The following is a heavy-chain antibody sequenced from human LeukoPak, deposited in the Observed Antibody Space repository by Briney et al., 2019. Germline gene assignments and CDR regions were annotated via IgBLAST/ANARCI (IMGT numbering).Heavy chain of an antibody. J-gene: IGHJ4*02. V-gene: IGHV4-38-2*01. D-gene: IGHD6-13*01. CDR2: IYHSGST. CDR3: ARQRERIAADGDFDY. CDR1: GYSISSGYY. Sequence: PSETLSLTSAASGYSISSGYYWGWIRQPPGKGLEWIGSIYHSGSTYYNPSLKSRVTLSVDTSTNHFSLKLSSVTAADTAVYYCARQRERIAADGDFDYWGQGTLVTVSS.